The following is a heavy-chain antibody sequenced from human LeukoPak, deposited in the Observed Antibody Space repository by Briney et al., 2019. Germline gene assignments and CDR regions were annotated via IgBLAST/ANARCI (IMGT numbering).Heavy chain of an antibody. CDR1: GYTFSRYG. CDR2: ISAYDHNT. V-gene: IGHV1-18*01. J-gene: IGHJ6*02. Sequence: ASVKVSCKASGYTFSRYGFSWVRQAPGQGLEWMGWISAYDHNTKYSQNFQGRVTLTTDTSTSTAYMELRSLRSEDTAVYYCARLDEYSSSSRYYGMDVWGQGTTVTVSS. D-gene: IGHD6-6*01. CDR3: ARLDEYSSSSRYYGMDV.